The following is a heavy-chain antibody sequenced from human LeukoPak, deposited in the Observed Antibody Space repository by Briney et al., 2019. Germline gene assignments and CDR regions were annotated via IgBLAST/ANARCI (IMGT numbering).Heavy chain of an antibody. D-gene: IGHD7-27*01. CDR3: ARSNWGLGDAFDI. V-gene: IGHV3-23*01. J-gene: IGHJ3*02. CDR2: ISSSGSST. CDR1: GFTFTSYA. Sequence: GGSLRLSCAASGFTFTSYAMSWVRQAPGKGLEWVSIISSSGSSTYYSDSVKGRFTISRDNSKNTLYLQMNSLRAEDTAVYYCARSNWGLGDAFDIWGQGTMVTVSS.